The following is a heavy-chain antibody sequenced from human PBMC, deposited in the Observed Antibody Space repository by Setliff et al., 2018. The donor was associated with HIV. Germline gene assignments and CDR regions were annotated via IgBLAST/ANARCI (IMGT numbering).Heavy chain of an antibody. Sequence: SETLSLTCVASGNSISSGYYWGWVRQPPGKGLEWIGSIYHTGSTYYNPALKGRVTISVDTAKNQFSLTLNSVTAADTAVYYCARDPNTGWYYLDFWGPGALVTVSS. D-gene: IGHD2-15*01. V-gene: IGHV4-38-2*02. CDR2: IYHTGST. CDR1: GNSISSGYY. J-gene: IGHJ4*02. CDR3: ARDPNTGWYYLDF.